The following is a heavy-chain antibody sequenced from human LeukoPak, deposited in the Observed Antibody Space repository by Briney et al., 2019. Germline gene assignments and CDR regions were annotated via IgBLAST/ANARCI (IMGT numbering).Heavy chain of an antibody. CDR1: GFSFSNYA. CDR3: AKGGLRSTPLDY. D-gene: IGHD3-3*01. J-gene: IGHJ4*02. V-gene: IGHV3-23*01. CDR2: ISDSGVIT. Sequence: GGSLRLSCTASGFSFSNYAMTWVRQAPGKGLEWVSVISDSGVITYYADSVKGRFTISRDNSKNTLYLQMNSLRVEDTALYYCAKGGLRSTPLDYWGQGTLVTVSP.